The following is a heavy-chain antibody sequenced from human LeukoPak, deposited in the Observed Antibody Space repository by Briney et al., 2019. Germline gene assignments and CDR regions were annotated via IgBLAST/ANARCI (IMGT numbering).Heavy chain of an antibody. CDR3: ARGRIRGIVGGKSIDY. J-gene: IGHJ4*02. Sequence: SETLSLTCAVYGGSFSGYYWSWIRQPPGKGLEWIGEINHSGSTNYNPSLKSRVTISVDTSKNQFSLKLSSVTAADTAEYYCARGRIRGIVGGKSIDYWGQGTLVTVSS. CDR1: GGSFSGYY. V-gene: IGHV4-34*01. CDR2: INHSGST. D-gene: IGHD1-26*01.